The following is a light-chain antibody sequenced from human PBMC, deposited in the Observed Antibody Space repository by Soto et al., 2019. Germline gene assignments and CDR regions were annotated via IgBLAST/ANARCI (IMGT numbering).Light chain of an antibody. CDR2: STS. Sequence: QPVLTQPPSASGTPGQIVAISCSGSSSNIGSNTVTWYQQLPGTAPKLLIYSTSQRSSGVPGRFSGSKSGASASLSISGLQSEDEADYYCAAWDDRLDVDVFGTGTKVTVL. J-gene: IGLJ1*01. CDR3: AAWDDRLDVDV. V-gene: IGLV1-44*01. CDR1: SSNIGSNT.